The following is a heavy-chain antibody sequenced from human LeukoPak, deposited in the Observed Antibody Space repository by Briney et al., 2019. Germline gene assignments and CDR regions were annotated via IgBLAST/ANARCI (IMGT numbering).Heavy chain of an antibody. CDR1: GGSISNYY. CDR3: ASGLQFRILVY. D-gene: IGHD5-24*01. J-gene: IGHJ4*02. Sequence: SETLSLTCTVSGGSISNYYWNWIRQPAGKGLEWIGRIYTSGSTNYNPSLKSRVTMSVDTSKNQMSLKLSSVTAADTAVYYCASGLQFRILVYWGQGTLVTVSS. CDR2: IYTSGST. V-gene: IGHV4-4*07.